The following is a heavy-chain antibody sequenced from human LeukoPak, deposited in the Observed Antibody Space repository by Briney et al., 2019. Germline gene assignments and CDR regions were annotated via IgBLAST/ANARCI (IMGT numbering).Heavy chain of an antibody. CDR3: ARDRGYDFWSGYQNWFDP. J-gene: IGHJ5*02. D-gene: IGHD3-3*01. CDR2: IKQDGSEK. Sequence: GGSLRLSCAASGFTFSQYWMSWVRQAPGKGLEWVANIKQDGSEKYYVDSVKGRFTISRDNAKNSLYLQMNSLRAEDTAVYYCARDRGYDFWSGYQNWFDPWGQGTLVTVSS. CDR1: GFTFSQYW. V-gene: IGHV3-7*01.